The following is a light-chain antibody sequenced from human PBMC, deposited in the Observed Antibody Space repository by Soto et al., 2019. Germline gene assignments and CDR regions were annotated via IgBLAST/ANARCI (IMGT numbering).Light chain of an antibody. V-gene: IGKV3-15*01. J-gene: IGKJ1*01. Sequence: EIVMTQSPATLSVSPGDRATLSCRASQSVRSNLAWYQQKPGQAPRLLIYGASTRATSVPARFSGSGSGTEFTLTISSLQSEDFAVYYCQQYNKWPRWTFGQGTKVDIK. CDR1: QSVRSN. CDR3: QQYNKWPRWT. CDR2: GAS.